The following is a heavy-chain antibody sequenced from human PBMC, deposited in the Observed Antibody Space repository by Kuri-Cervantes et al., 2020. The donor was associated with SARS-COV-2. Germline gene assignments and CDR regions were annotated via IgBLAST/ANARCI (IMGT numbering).Heavy chain of an antibody. V-gene: IGHV3-33*06. CDR1: GFTFSSYG. CDR2: IWYDGSNK. CDR3: AKPQEMVRGVILYYYYGMDV. J-gene: IGHJ6*02. D-gene: IGHD3-10*01. Sequence: GESLKISCAASGFTFSSYGMHWVRQAPGKGLEWVAVIWYDGSNKYYADSVKGRFTISRDNSKNTLYLQMNSLRAEDTAVYYCAKPQEMVRGVILYYYYGMDVWGQGTTVTVSS.